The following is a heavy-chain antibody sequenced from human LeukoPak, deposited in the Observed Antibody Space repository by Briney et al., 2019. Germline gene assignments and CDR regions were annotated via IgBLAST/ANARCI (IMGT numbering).Heavy chain of an antibody. V-gene: IGHV3-66*01. Sequence: QAGGSLRLSCAASGFTVSSNYMSWVRQAPGKGLEWVSVIYSGGSTYYADSVKGRFTISRDNSKNTLYLQMNSLRAEDTAVYYCARAPIAVAGIVDYWGQGTLVTVSS. CDR1: GFTVSSNY. CDR2: IYSGGST. J-gene: IGHJ4*02. D-gene: IGHD6-19*01. CDR3: ARAPIAVAGIVDY.